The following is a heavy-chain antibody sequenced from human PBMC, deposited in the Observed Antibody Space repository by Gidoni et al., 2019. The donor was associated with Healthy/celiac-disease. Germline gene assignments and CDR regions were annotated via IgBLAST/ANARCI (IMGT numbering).Heavy chain of an antibody. CDR3: ARTLSRDGYEAY. CDR2: ISSSSSTI. D-gene: IGHD5-12*01. CDR1: VFTFSRYS. Sequence: EVQLVASGGGLVQPGASLRLSCAASVFTFSRYSMNWVRQAPGKGLEWVSYISSSSSTIYYADSVKSRFTISRDNAKNSLYLQMNSLRAEDTAVYNSARTLSRDGYEAYWGQGTLVTVSS. V-gene: IGHV3-48*01. J-gene: IGHJ4*02.